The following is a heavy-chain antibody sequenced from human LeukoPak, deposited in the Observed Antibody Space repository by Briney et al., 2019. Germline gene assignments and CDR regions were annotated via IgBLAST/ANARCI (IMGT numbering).Heavy chain of an antibody. CDR3: ARGGDFGVPAPLGIDAFDF. D-gene: IGHD2-2*01. CDR1: GSSFRDYA. J-gene: IGHJ3*01. V-gene: IGHV3-49*04. CDR2: IRSRAYAATT. Sequence: GGSLRLSCTTSGSSFRDYAFSRVRQAPGKGLEWVGFIRSRAYAATTEYAASVKGRFTISRDDSRSIAYLQMSSLKIEDTAVYYCARGGDFGVPAPLGIDAFDFWGQGTMVTVSS.